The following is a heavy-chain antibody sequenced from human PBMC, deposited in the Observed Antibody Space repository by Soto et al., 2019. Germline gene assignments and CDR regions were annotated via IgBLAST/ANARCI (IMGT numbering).Heavy chain of an antibody. CDR2: INHSGST. V-gene: IGHV4-34*01. D-gene: IGHD3-10*01. J-gene: IGHJ4*02. CDR1: GGSFSGYY. CDR3: ARGNRITMVRGVITKYYFDY. Sequence: SETLSLTCAVYGGSFSGYYWSWIRQPPGKGLEWIGEINHSGSTNYNPSLKSRVTISVDTSKNQFSLKLSSVTAADTAVYYCARGNRITMVRGVITKYYFDYWGQGTLVTVSS.